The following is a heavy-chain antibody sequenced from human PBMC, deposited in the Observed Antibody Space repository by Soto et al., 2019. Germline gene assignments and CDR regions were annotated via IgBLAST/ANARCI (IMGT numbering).Heavy chain of an antibody. D-gene: IGHD3-22*01. V-gene: IGHV1-18*01. J-gene: IGHJ6*02. Sequence: LEWMGWISAYNGNTNYAQKLQGRVTMTTDTSTSTAYMELRSLRSDDTAVYYCARVLKWLSPSYYYYGMDVWGQGTTVTVSS. CDR3: ARVLKWLSPSYYYYGMDV. CDR2: ISAYNGNT.